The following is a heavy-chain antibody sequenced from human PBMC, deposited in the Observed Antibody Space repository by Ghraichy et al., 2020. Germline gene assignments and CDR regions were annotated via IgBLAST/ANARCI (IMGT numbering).Heavy chain of an antibody. Sequence: SETLSLTCTVSSASISGYYWSWTRQTPEKGLEWIGHIYHTGATKYNPSLRGRVTISQDTSKNQFSLRLKSVTAADTAVYYCASDPDHRVGDSRLGAGDFWGQGIRVTVAS. V-gene: IGHV4-59*01. J-gene: IGHJ4*02. CDR2: IYHTGAT. CDR1: SASISGYY. CDR3: ASDPDHRVGDSRLGAGDF. D-gene: IGHD4-17*01.